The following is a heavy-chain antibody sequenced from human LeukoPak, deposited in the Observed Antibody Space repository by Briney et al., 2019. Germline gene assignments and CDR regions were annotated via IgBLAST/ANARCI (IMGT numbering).Heavy chain of an antibody. Sequence: PGDSLRLSCADSGFTFTKYWMTWVRQAPGKGLEWVGNIKQDGSDKNYMDSVKGRFTISRDNTKNTLYLQMNSLRAEDMAVYYCAKDRLSGQQLAHVNWFDPWGQRTLVTVSS. D-gene: IGHD6-13*01. CDR3: AKDRLSGQQLAHVNWFDP. V-gene: IGHV3-7*03. CDR1: GFTFTKYW. J-gene: IGHJ5*02. CDR2: IKQDGSDK.